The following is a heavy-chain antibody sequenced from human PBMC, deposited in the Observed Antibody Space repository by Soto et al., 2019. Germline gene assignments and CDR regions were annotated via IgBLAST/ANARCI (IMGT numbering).Heavy chain of an antibody. CDR3: ARDEYYGSGTASDYYYYYGMDV. CDR1: GYTFTGYY. CDR2: INPNSGGT. Sequence: ASVKVSCKASGYTFTGYYMHWVRQAPGQGLEWMGWINPNSGGTNYAQKFQGRVTMTRDTSISTAYMELSRLRSDDTAVYYCARDEYYGSGTASDYYYYYGMDVWGQGTTVTAP. V-gene: IGHV1-2*02. D-gene: IGHD3-10*01. J-gene: IGHJ6*02.